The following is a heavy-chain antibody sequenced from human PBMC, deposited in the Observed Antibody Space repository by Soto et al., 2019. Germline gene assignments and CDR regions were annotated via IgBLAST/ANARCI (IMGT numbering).Heavy chain of an antibody. D-gene: IGHD5-18*01. V-gene: IGHV4-34*01. CDR3: ARSTRRGYSYGQRDY. J-gene: IGHJ4*02. Sequence: SETLSLTCAVYGGSISGYYWSWIRQPPGKGLEWIGEINHSGSTNYNPSLKSRVTISVDTSKNQFSLKLSSVTAADTAVYYCARSTRRGYSYGQRDYWGQGTLVTVSS. CDR1: GGSISGYY. CDR2: INHSGST.